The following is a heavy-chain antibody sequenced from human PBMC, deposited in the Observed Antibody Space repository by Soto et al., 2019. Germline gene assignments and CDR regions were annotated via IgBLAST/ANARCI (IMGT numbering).Heavy chain of an antibody. CDR1: GFTVSTKY. V-gene: IGHV3-53*01. D-gene: IGHD6-19*01. J-gene: IGHJ4*02. CDR2: IYGGGTT. CDR3: VQTTGWPGFDF. Sequence: EVQLVESGGGLIQPGGSLRLSCAASGFTVSTKYMTWVRQAPGKGLEWVSVIYGGGTTYYADSLKGRLSISRDNSKNTLYRQMNSLRAEDTAVYYCVQTTGWPGFDFWCQGTLVTVSS.